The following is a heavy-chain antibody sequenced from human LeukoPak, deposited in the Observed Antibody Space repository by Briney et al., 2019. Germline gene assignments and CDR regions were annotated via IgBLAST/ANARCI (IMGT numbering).Heavy chain of an antibody. CDR2: ISGSGSTI. CDR3: ARVRSGYSHENYFDY. Sequence: PGGFLRLSCAASGFTFSNYEMNWVRQAPGKGLEGVSYISGSGSTIYYADSVKGRFTISRDNAKDSLYLQMNSLRAEDTAVYYCARVRSGYSHENYFDYWGQGTLVTVSS. J-gene: IGHJ4*02. D-gene: IGHD5-18*01. CDR1: GFTFSNYE. V-gene: IGHV3-48*03.